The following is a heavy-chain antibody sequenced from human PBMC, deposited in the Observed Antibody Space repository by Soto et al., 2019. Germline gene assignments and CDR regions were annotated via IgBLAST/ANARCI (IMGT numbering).Heavy chain of an antibody. V-gene: IGHV1-8*02. CDR2: MTPKSGYT. CDR1: GYTFTDYD. J-gene: IGHJ4*02. Sequence: QVQLMQSGAEVRTPGASVKVSCKASGYTFTDYDINWVRQATGQGLEWLGWMTPKSGYTGYAQKFQGRVTLTRDTSRGTAYMELSSLTSEDTAVYYCTRNLYNTGDFDHWGQGTVVTVSS. D-gene: IGHD1-20*01. CDR3: TRNLYNTGDFDH.